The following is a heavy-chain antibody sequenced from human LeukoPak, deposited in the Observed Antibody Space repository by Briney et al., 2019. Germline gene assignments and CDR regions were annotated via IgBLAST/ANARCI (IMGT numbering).Heavy chain of an antibody. D-gene: IGHD3-3*01. J-gene: IGHJ4*02. CDR3: ARDITYDFWSGYGTFDY. Sequence: SETLSFTCTVSSGSISSFHWSRLRQPAGKGLEWIGRIYASANTNYQPSLKSRVTMSVDTSKTRFSLKLSFVPPASTAEYYWARDITYDFWSGYGTFDYWGQGTLVTVSS. V-gene: IGHV4-4*07. CDR2: IYASANT. CDR1: SGSISSFH.